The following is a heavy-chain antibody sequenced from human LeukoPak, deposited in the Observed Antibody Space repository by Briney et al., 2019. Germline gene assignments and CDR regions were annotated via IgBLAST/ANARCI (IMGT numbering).Heavy chain of an antibody. J-gene: IGHJ6*03. CDR3: AREGSRRLYMDV. CDR1: GGSMTTGNW. V-gene: IGHV4-4*02. Sequence: PSETLSLTCAVFGGSMTTGNWWTWVRQSPDKGLEWIGEIFHNGTSNYNPSLKSRVTISIDISKNQFSLRVTSLTAADSAVYFCAREGSRRLYMDVWGRGTTIVVSS. CDR2: IFHNGTS. D-gene: IGHD2-15*01.